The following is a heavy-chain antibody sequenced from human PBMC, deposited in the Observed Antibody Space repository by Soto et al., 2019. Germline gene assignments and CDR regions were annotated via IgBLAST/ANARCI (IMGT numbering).Heavy chain of an antibody. J-gene: IGHJ2*01. CDR1: GFIFEDYD. D-gene: IGHD3-16*02. Sequence: EVQLVQSGGGLAHPGRSLRLSCEASGFIFEDYDMHWVRQSPGKGLQWVSGISWNGDDKDYADSVKGRFTISRDNVKNSLDLLMSGLTVEDTATYYCVKKSCGHSRCYTGGFFDLWGRGTLVTVSS. CDR3: VKKSCGHSRCYTGGFFDL. CDR2: ISWNGDDK. V-gene: IGHV3-9*01.